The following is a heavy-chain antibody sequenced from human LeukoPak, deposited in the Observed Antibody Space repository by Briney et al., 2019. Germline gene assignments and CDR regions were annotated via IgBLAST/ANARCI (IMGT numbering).Heavy chain of an antibody. V-gene: IGHV4-61*02. CDR1: GGSISSGSYY. CDR2: IYTSGST. Sequence: PSQTLSLTCTVSGGSISSGSYYWSWIRQPAGKGLEWIGRIYTSGSTNYNPSLKSRVTISVDTSKNQFSPKLSSVTAADTAVYYCARDSRIVGATGNFDYWGQGTLVTVSS. CDR3: ARDSRIVGATGNFDY. J-gene: IGHJ4*02. D-gene: IGHD1-26*01.